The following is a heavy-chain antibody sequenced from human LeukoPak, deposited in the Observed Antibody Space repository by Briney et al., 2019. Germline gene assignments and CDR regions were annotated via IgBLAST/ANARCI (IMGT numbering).Heavy chain of an antibody. CDR2: INHSGST. CDR3: ARGLTSMPPGGY. CDR1: CGSFSDYY. Sequence: SETLSLTCAVYCGSFSDYYWSWIRQPPGKGLEWIGEINHSGSTNYNPSLKSRVTILVDTSKNQFSLKLSSVTAADTAVYYCARGLTSMPPGGYWGQGTLVTVSS. J-gene: IGHJ4*02. D-gene: IGHD2/OR15-2a*01. V-gene: IGHV4-34*01.